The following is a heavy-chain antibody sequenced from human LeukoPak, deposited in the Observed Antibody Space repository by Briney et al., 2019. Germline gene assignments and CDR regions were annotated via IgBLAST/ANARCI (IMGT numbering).Heavy chain of an antibody. CDR3: AILSSGSWSYFDY. V-gene: IGHV4-38-2*02. J-gene: IGHJ4*02. Sequence: SETLSLTCTVSGYSISSGYYWGWIRQPPGKGLEWIGSIYHSGSTYYNPSLKSRVTISVDTSKNQFSLKLSSVTAADTAVYYCAILSSGSWSYFDYWGQGTLVTVSS. CDR1: GYSISSGYY. D-gene: IGHD1-26*01. CDR2: IYHSGST.